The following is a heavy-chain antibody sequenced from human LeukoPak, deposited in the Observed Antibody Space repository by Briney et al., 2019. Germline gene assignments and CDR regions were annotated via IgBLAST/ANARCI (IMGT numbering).Heavy chain of an antibody. D-gene: IGHD2-2*01. Sequence: PGGSLRLSCAASGFTFSSYGMHWVRQAPGKGLEWVAFIRYDGSNKYYADSVKGRFTNSRDNSKNTLYLQMNSLRAEDTAVYYCAKVIVVVPAATTLEIDYWGQGTLVTVSS. J-gene: IGHJ4*02. CDR1: GFTFSSYG. CDR2: IRYDGSNK. V-gene: IGHV3-30*02. CDR3: AKVIVVVPAATTLEIDY.